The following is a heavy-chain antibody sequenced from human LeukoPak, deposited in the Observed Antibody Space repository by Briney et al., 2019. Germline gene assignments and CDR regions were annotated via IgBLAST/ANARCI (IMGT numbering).Heavy chain of an antibody. V-gene: IGHV3-11*05. CDR2: ISSSSSYT. D-gene: IGHD1-26*01. CDR3: ARDSGNYYDY. J-gene: IGHJ4*02. Sequence: KAGGSLRLSCAASGFSLSEYYMSWIRQAPGKGLEGISHISSSSSYTNYSDSVKGRFTISRDNAKNSLHLQMSSLRAEDTAVYYCARDSGNYYDYWGQGTLVTVSS. CDR1: GFSLSEYY.